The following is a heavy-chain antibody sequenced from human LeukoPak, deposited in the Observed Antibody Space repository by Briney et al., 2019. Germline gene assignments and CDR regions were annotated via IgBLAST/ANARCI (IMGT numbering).Heavy chain of an antibody. CDR1: GFTFSSYG. J-gene: IGHJ4*02. V-gene: IGHV3-48*02. CDR3: ARRFDS. CDR2: ISSSGSI. Sequence: GGSLRPSCVASGFTFSSYGMNWVRQAPGKGLEWVSYISSSGSIYYADSVKGRFTISRDNAKNSLYLQMNSLRDEDTAVYYCARRFDSWGQGTLVTVSS.